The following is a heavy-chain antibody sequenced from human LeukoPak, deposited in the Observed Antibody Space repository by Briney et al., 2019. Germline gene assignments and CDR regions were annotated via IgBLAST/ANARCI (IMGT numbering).Heavy chain of an antibody. J-gene: IGHJ4*02. CDR2: IKSKTDGGTT. CDR3: ITFSMIVVVITD. V-gene: IGHV3-15*01. CDR1: GFTFSNAW. D-gene: IGHD3-22*01. Sequence: GGSLRLSCVASGFTFSNAWMSSVRQAPGKGLEWVGRIKSKTDGGTTDYAAPVKGRFTISRDDSKNTLYLQMNSLKTEDTAVYYCITFSMIVVVITDWGQGTLVTVSS.